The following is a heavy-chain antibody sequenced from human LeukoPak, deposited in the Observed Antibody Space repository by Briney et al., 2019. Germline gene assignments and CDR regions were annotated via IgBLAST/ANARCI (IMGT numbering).Heavy chain of an antibody. CDR1: GSTFSNYW. V-gene: IGHV3-74*01. Sequence: PGGSLRLSCAASGSTFSNYWMHWVRQAPGKGLVWVSHINYDGSGTNYADSVRGRFTISRDNAKNTLYLQMNSLRAEDTAVYYCARDRDAHWGQGTLVTVSS. J-gene: IGHJ4*02. CDR3: ARDRDAH. CDR2: INYDGSGT.